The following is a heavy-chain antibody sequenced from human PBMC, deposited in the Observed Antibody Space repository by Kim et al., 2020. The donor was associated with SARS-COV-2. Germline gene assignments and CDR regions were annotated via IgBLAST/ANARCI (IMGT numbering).Heavy chain of an antibody. D-gene: IGHD2-15*01. V-gene: IGHV3-7*03. CDR1: GFTFSTYW. Sequence: GGSLRLSCAASGFTFSTYWMSWVRQAPGKGLEWVANIKQDGSEKYYVDSVKGRFTISRDNAKNSLYLQMNSLRVEDTAVYYCARDSGGSPRGFDPWGQGTLVTVSS. CDR2: IKQDGSEK. CDR3: ARDSGGSPRGFDP. J-gene: IGHJ5*02.